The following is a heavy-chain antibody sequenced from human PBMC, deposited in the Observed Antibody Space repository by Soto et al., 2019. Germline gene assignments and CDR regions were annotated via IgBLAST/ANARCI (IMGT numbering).Heavy chain of an antibody. CDR2: ISSNSAYI. CDR3: TTDASRDSSARGRFDP. CDR1: GFTFRSFT. Sequence: GGSLRLSCAASGFTFRSFTMNWVRQAPGKGLEWVSTISSNSAYIYYTDALRGRFTISRDNAKNSLHLQMNSLRAEDTAVYYCTTDASRDSSARGRFDPWGPATLVTVSS. V-gene: IGHV3-21*01. J-gene: IGHJ5*02. D-gene: IGHD6-13*01.